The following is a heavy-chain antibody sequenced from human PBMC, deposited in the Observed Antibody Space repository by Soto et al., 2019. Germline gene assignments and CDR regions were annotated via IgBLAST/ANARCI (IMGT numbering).Heavy chain of an antibody. V-gene: IGHV4-39*01. D-gene: IGHD3-3*01. J-gene: IGHJ4*02. Sequence: PSATLSLTCTVSGGSISSYYWGWIRQPPGKGLEWIGSIYYSGSTYYNPSLKSRVTISVDTSKNQFSLKLSSVTAADTAVYYCAIGRGYDFWSGYFYWGQGTLVTVSS. CDR1: GGSISSYY. CDR2: IYYSGST. CDR3: AIGRGYDFWSGYFY.